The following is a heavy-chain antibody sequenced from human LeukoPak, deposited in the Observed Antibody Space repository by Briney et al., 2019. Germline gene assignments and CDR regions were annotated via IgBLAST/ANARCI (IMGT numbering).Heavy chain of an antibody. V-gene: IGHV3-7*05. CDR2: IRQDGIER. D-gene: IGHD6-6*01. CDR3: ARGGVFAISY. J-gene: IGHJ4*02. CDR1: GFSFSIYS. Sequence: PGGSLRLSCAASGFSFSIYSMTWVRQAPGKGLEGVANIRQDGIERYYVDSVKGRFTISRDNAQNSLYLLMNGLRAEDTAVYYCARGGVFAISYWGQGTLVTVSS.